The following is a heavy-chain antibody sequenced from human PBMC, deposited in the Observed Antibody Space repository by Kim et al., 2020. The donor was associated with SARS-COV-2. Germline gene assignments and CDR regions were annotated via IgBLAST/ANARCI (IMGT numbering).Heavy chain of an antibody. V-gene: IGHV4-31*02. CDR3: ARERETYYYGSGSYFIDY. J-gene: IGHJ4*02. Sequence: KSRVTISVDTSKNQFSLKLSSVTAADTAVYYCARERETYYYGSGSYFIDYWGQGTLVTVSS. D-gene: IGHD3-10*01.